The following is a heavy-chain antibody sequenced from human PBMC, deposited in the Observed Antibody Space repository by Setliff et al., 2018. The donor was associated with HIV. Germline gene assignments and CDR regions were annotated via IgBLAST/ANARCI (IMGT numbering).Heavy chain of an antibody. CDR1: GYSISSGYY. D-gene: IGHD6-13*01. V-gene: IGHV4-38-2*01. CDR3: ARSPSYRSSWEYYFDY. J-gene: IGHJ4*02. Sequence: SETLSLTCAVSGYSISSGYYWGWIRQPPGKGLEWIGYIYTSRGTNYNHSLRTRVIISVDTSNQFSLKLSSVTAADAAVYYCARSPSYRSSWEYYFDYWGQGILVTVS. CDR2: IYTSRGT.